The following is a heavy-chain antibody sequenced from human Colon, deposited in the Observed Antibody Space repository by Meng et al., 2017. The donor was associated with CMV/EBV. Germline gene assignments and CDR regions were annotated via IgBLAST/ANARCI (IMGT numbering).Heavy chain of an antibody. V-gene: IGHV3-30*14. CDR3: AKGHQYYGSGGYGYYYGMDV. CDR2: ISYDGNVQ. D-gene: IGHD3-10*01. Sequence: GESLKISCAASGFNFSRGFTFDSYAMHWVRQAPGKGLEWVAIISYDGNVQYYADSVKGRFTISRDNAMNTLYLQMNSLSTEDSAVYFCAKGHQYYGSGGYGYYYGMDVWGQGTTVTVSS. CDR1: GFNFSRGFTFDSYA. J-gene: IGHJ6*02.